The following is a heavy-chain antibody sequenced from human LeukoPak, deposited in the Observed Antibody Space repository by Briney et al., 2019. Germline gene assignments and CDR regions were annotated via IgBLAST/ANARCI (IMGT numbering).Heavy chain of an antibody. V-gene: IGHV1-69*04. CDR1: GYTFTSYG. CDR3: ASSAPSYYYYYGMDV. J-gene: IGHJ6*02. CDR2: IIPILGIA. Sequence: SVKVSCKASGYTFTSYGISWVRQAPGQGLEWMGRIIPILGIANYAQKFQGRVTITADKSTSTAYMELSSLRSEDTAVYYCASSAPSYYYYYGMDVWGQGTTVTVSS.